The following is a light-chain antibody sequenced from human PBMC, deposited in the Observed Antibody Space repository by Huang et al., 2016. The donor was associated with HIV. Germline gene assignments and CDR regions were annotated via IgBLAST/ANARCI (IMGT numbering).Light chain of an antibody. CDR3: QKYDSVPRT. CDR1: QDIKNY. Sequence: DIQMTQYPSSLSASVGDRVTITCRASQDIKNYLAWYQQKAGQVPKLLIYAASSLQSGVPSRVSGSGSGTDFTLSITSLQPEDVAIDYCQKYDSVPRTFGQGTKVDIK. V-gene: IGKV1-27*01. J-gene: IGKJ1*01. CDR2: AAS.